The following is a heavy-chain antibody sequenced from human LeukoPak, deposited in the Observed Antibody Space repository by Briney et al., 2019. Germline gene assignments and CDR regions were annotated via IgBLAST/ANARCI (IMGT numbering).Heavy chain of an antibody. J-gene: IGHJ3*02. D-gene: IGHD2-21*02. Sequence: SVKDSCKASVGTFSSYAISGVRQAPGQGVEWMGRIITILGIANYAQKFQGRVTITADKSTSTAYMELSSLRSEDTAVYYCARGRLCGGDCRDDVFDIWGQGTMVTVSS. CDR1: VGTFSSYA. CDR3: ARGRLCGGDCRDDVFDI. CDR2: IITILGIA. V-gene: IGHV1-69*04.